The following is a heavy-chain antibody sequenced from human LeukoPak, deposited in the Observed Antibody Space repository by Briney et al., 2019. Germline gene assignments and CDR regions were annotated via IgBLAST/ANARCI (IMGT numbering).Heavy chain of an antibody. CDR3: ARQIAVVEPTDPNWFDS. Sequence: SETLSLTCSVSGDSISSSSHYWGWIRQPPGKGLEWIGSIFYSGRAYYTPSLKSRVTMSLDTSKNQFSLRLTSVAAADTAVYYCARQIAVVEPTDPNWFDSWGQGTLVTVSS. CDR1: GDSISSSSHY. J-gene: IGHJ5*01. CDR2: IFYSGRA. D-gene: IGHD2-21*01. V-gene: IGHV4-39*07.